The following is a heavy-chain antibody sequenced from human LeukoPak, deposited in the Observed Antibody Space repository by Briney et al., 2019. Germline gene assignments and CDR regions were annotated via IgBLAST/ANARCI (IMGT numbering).Heavy chain of an antibody. V-gene: IGHV5-51*01. Sequence: NPGESLKISCKGSGYSFTCYWIGWVRQMPGKGLEWMGIIYPGDSDTRYSPSFQGQVTISADKSISTAYLQWSSLKASDTAMYYCARTSSYDFWSGPRWFDPWGQGTLVTVSS. J-gene: IGHJ5*02. CDR2: IYPGDSDT. CDR1: GYSFTCYW. CDR3: ARTSSYDFWSGPRWFDP. D-gene: IGHD3-3*01.